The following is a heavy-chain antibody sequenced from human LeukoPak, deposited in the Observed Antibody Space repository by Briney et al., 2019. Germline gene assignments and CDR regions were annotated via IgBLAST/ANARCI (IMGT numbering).Heavy chain of an antibody. CDR3: ADLGGDIVTGGGY. V-gene: IGHV3-30*01. Sequence: AGGSLRLSCAASGFTFSSYAMHWVRQAPGKGLEWVAVISYDGSNKYYADSVKGRFTISRDNSKNTLYLQMNSLRAEDTAVYYCADLGGDIVTGGGYWGQGTLVTVSS. CDR2: ISYDGSNK. D-gene: IGHD3-16*02. CDR1: GFTFSSYA. J-gene: IGHJ4*02.